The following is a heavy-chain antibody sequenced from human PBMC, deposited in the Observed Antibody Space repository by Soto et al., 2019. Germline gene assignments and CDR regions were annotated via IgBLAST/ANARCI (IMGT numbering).Heavy chain of an antibody. CDR3: ERRRTISSGFDAFDI. Sequence: ASVKVSCKASGYTFTSYAMHWVRQAPGQRLEWMGWINAGNGNTKYSQKFQGRVTITRDTSASTAYMELSSLRSEDTAVYYCERRRTISSGFDAFDIWGQGTMVTVSS. J-gene: IGHJ3*02. V-gene: IGHV1-3*01. CDR1: GYTFTSYA. CDR2: INAGNGNT. D-gene: IGHD3-22*01.